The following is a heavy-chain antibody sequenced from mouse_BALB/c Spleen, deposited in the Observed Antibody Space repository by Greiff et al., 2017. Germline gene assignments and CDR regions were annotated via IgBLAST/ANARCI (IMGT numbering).Heavy chain of an antibody. CDR2: INPYNGDT. Sequence: DVKLQESGPELVKPGASVKISCKASGYSFTGYFMNWVMQSHGKSLEWIGRINPYNGDTFYNQKFKGKATLTVDKSSSTAHMELRSLASEDSAVYYCAREYYGRMDDWGQGTTLTVSS. V-gene: IGHV1-20*02. J-gene: IGHJ2*01. CDR1: GYSFTGYF. D-gene: IGHD1-1*01. CDR3: AREYYGRMDD.